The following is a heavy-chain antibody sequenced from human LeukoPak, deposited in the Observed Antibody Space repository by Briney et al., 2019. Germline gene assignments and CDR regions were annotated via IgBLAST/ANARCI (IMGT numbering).Heavy chain of an antibody. V-gene: IGHV3-30*02. CDR3: AKDHLKRISTSCGWFDP. Sequence: PGGSLRLSCAAYGFTFSSYGMHWVRQAPGKGLEWVTFIRYDGSNKYYADSVEGRFTISRDNSKNTLYLQMNSLRAEDTAVYYCAKDHLKRISTSCGWFDPWGQGTLVTVSS. CDR1: GFTFSSYG. D-gene: IGHD2-2*01. J-gene: IGHJ5*02. CDR2: IRYDGSNK.